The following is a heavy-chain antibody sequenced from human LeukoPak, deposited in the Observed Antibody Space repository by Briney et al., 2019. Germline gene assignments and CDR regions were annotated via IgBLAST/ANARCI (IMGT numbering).Heavy chain of an antibody. CDR2: ISYDGSNK. CDR1: GFTFSSYA. J-gene: IGHJ4*02. D-gene: IGHD6-13*01. V-gene: IGHV3-30-3*01. Sequence: PGGSLRLSCAASGFTFSSYAMHWVRQAPGKGPEWVAVISYDGSNKYYADSVKGRFTISRDNSKNTLYLQMNSLRAEDTAVYYCARRGYSSSWPLDYWGQGTLVTVSS. CDR3: ARRGYSSSWPLDY.